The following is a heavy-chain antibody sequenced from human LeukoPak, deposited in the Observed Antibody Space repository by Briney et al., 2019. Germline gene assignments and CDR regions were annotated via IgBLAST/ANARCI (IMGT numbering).Heavy chain of an antibody. CDR3: AREPPYYYGSGSFPPSLYFQH. D-gene: IGHD3-10*01. Sequence: PGGSLRLSCAASGFTFSSYSMNWVRQAPGKGLEWVSYISSSSSTIYYADSVKGRFTISRDNAKNSLYLQMNSLRAEDTAVYYCAREPPYYYGSGSFPPSLYFQHWGQGTLVTVSS. CDR1: GFTFSSYS. V-gene: IGHV3-48*01. J-gene: IGHJ1*01. CDR2: ISSSSSTI.